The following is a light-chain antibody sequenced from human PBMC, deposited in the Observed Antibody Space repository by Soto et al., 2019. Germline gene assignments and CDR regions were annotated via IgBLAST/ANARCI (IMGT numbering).Light chain of an antibody. CDR2: AAS. CDR1: QSISYY. V-gene: IGKV1-39*01. Sequence: IQMTQPPSSLSASVGDRVTITCRASQSISYYLNWYQQKPGKAPKLLIYAASSLQSGVPSRFSASGSGTDFTLTISSLQPEDFATYYCQQNYSPPWTFGQGTKVDIK. CDR3: QQNYSPPWT. J-gene: IGKJ1*01.